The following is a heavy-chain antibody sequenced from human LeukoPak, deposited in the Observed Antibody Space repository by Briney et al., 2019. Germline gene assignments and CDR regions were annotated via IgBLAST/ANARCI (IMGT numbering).Heavy chain of an antibody. CDR2: ISSDGREE. J-gene: IGHJ4*02. V-gene: IGHV3-30*03. D-gene: IGHD1-14*01. Sequence: GGSLRLSCAASGFTLSIYGMHWVHQAPGKGLEWVAVISSDGREEDYADSVRGRFTISRDNSRDTLYLQMSSLRPEDAAVYYCRAATKNRGYYFDYWGQGTLVTVSS. CDR1: GFTLSIYG. CDR3: RAATKNRGYYFDY.